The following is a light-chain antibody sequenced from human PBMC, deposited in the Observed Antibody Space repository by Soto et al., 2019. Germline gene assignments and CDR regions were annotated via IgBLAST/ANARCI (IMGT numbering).Light chain of an antibody. J-gene: IGKJ5*01. V-gene: IGKV3-15*01. CDR1: QNIYSN. CDR3: QQYNNWPPIT. Sequence: IVMTQSPATLSVSPGERATFSCRASQNIYSNIAWYQQRPGQAPRLLIYRASTRATGVPARFSGGGSGTEFTLTISSLQSEDFAVYYCQQYNNWPPITFGQGTRLEI. CDR2: RAS.